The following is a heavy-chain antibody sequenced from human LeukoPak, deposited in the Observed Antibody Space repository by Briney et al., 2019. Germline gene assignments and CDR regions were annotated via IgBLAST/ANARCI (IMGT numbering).Heavy chain of an antibody. D-gene: IGHD5-12*01. J-gene: IGHJ4*02. CDR1: GYTFTSYG. CDR3: ARQGGYSNPIGMGY. V-gene: IGHV1-18*01. Sequence: GASVKVSCKASGYTFTSYGISWVRQAPGQGLEWMGWISAYNGNTNYAQKLQGRVTMTRDTSTSTVYMELSSLRSEDTAVYYCARQGGYSNPIGMGYWGQGTLVIVSS. CDR2: ISAYNGNT.